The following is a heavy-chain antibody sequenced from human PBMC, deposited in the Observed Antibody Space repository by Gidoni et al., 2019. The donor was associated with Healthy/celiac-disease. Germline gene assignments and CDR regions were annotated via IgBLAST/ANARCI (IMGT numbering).Heavy chain of an antibody. CDR3: ASTPGPVWYFDL. D-gene: IGHD2-15*01. CDR1: GGSIRSSSYY. J-gene: IGHJ2*01. V-gene: IGHV4-39*01. CDR2: IFYCGST. Sequence: QLQLQESGPGLVKPSETLSLTCTVPGGSIRSSSYYWGWIRQPPGKGLEWIGSIFYCGSTYYNPSLKSRVTISVDTSKNQFSLKLSSVTAADTAVYYCASTPGPVWYFDLWGRGTLVTVSS.